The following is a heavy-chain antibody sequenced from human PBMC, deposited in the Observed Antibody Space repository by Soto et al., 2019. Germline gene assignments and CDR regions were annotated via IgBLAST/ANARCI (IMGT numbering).Heavy chain of an antibody. D-gene: IGHD1-7*01. CDR3: ARVSGTGTTLMGWFDP. CDR2: IYTSGST. V-gene: IGHV4-4*07. Sequence: SETLSLTCTVSGGSISSYYWSWIRQPAGKGLEWIGRIYTSGSTNYNPPLKSRVTMSVDTSKNQFSLKLSSVTAADTAVYYCARVSGTGTTLMGWFDPWGQGTLVTVSS. J-gene: IGHJ5*02. CDR1: GGSISSYY.